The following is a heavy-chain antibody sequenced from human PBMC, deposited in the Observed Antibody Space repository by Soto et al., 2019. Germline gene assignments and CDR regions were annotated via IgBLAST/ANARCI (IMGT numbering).Heavy chain of an antibody. CDR3: AHSNNWLYYYGMDV. D-gene: IGHD1-1*01. J-gene: IGHJ6*02. V-gene: IGHV2-5*02. CDR1: GFSLSTSGVG. Sequence: QITLKESGPTLVKPTQTLTLTCTFSGFSLSTSGVGVGWIRQPPGKALEWLALIYWDDDKRYSPSLKSRLTIPQDTPKHQVALTMTNMDPGDTATYYCAHSNNWLYYYGMDVWGQGTTVTVSS. CDR2: IYWDDDK.